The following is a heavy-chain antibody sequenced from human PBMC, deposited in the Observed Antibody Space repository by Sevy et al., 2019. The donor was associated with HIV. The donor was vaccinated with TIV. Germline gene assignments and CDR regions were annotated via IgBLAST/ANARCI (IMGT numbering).Heavy chain of an antibody. V-gene: IGHV4-4*02. CDR3: ARGGPKRTYNGFDP. J-gene: IGHJ5*02. D-gene: IGHD3-16*01. CDR1: GDSINSQNW. Sequence: SETLSLTCAVSGDSINSQNWWNWIRQPPGMSLEWIGEVYRGGTTNYNPSLKSRVTISLDKSQNQFALTLSSVTAADTAVYYCARGGPKRTYNGFDPWGQGTQVTVSS. CDR2: VYRGGTT.